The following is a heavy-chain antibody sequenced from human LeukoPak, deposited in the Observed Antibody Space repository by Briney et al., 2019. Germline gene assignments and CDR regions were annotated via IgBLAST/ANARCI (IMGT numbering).Heavy chain of an antibody. V-gene: IGHV3-21*06. CDR1: GFIFSSYT. Sequence: GGSLRLSCTASGFIFSSYTVNWVRQAPGKGLEWVSSITSSSNYIYYADSVKGRFTISRGNAKNSLYLQMNSLRAEDTAVYYCARDAYISSSFDYWGQGTLVTVSS. J-gene: IGHJ4*02. CDR3: ARDAYISSSFDY. CDR2: ITSSSNYI. D-gene: IGHD2-21*01.